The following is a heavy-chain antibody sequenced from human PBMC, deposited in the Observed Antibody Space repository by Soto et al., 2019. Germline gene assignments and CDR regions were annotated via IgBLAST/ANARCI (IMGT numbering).Heavy chain of an antibody. CDR1: GGSISSGDYY. J-gene: IGHJ4*02. CDR2: VYYSGSN. V-gene: IGHV4-30-4*01. D-gene: IGHD3-3*01. CDR3: ASSVGNKIFGVTM. Sequence: QVQLQESGPGLVKPSQTLSLTCTVSGGSISSGDYYWSWIRQPPGKGLEWIGYVYYSGSNYYNPSLKSRVTISVDPSKNQFSLKLSSVTAADTAVYYCASSVGNKIFGVTMWGQGTLVTVSS.